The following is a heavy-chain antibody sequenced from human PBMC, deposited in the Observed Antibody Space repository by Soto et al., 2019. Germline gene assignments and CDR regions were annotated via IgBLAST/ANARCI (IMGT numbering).Heavy chain of an antibody. D-gene: IGHD2-2*01. Sequence: GGSLRLSCAASGFTFSSYSMNWVRQAPGKGLEWVSFISGRGTTTYYADSVKGRFTVSRDNAKNSLSLEVNSLRDEDTAVYYCARLGYCSSATCKYYFYYYGMDVWGQGTTVTVSS. V-gene: IGHV3-48*02. J-gene: IGHJ6*02. CDR1: GFTFSSYS. CDR3: ARLGYCSSATCKYYFYYYGMDV. CDR2: ISGRGTTT.